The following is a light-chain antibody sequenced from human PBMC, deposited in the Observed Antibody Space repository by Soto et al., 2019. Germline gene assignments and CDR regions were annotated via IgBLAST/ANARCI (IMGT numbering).Light chain of an antibody. V-gene: IGKV1-5*01. CDR2: DAS. CDR3: HSRA. J-gene: IGKJ5*01. CDR1: QTISSW. Sequence: DIQMTQSPSTLSGSVDDLLTITCRASQTISSWLAWYQQKPGKARKLLIDDASTLECGVPAWCRGSGSKTEFTLTISSVQPDDFATYFCHSRAFGQGTRLEIK.